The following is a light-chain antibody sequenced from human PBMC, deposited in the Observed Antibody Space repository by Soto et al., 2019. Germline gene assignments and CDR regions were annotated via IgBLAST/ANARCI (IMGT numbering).Light chain of an antibody. V-gene: IGKV1-5*03. J-gene: IGKJ4*02. CDR3: QKYNSDPLA. CDR1: QTISSW. Sequence: DIQMTQSPSTLSGSVGDRVTITCRASQTISSWLAWYQQKPGKAPKLLIYDASTLKSGVPSRFSGSGSGTEFTLTISSLQPEDFATYYCQKYNSDPLAFGGGTKVDIK. CDR2: DAS.